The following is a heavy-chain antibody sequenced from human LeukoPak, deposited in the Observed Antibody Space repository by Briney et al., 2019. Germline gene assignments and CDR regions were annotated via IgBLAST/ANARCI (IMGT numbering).Heavy chain of an antibody. Sequence: GGSLRLSCVASGIIFSSYGMHWVRQAPGKGLEWVAFIRYDGSNKYYTDSVRGRFTISRENSKNTLYLQMNSLRDEDTAVYYCAKVGSGWYGVDYWGQGTLVTVSS. CDR1: GIIFSSYG. CDR2: IRYDGSNK. CDR3: AKVGSGWYGVDY. V-gene: IGHV3-30*02. J-gene: IGHJ4*02. D-gene: IGHD6-19*01.